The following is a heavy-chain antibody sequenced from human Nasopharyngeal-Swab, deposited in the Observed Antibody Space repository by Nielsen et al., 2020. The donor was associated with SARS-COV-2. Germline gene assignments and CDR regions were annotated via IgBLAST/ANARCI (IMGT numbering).Heavy chain of an antibody. CDR3: ARERPEQFVVNPTHFDY. J-gene: IGHJ4*02. CDR1: GGSISSSSYY. Sequence: SETLSLTCTVSGGSISSSSYYWGWIRQPPGKGLEWIGSVYYSGSTYYNPSLKSRVTISVDTSKNQFSLKLSSVTAADTAVYYCARERPEQFVVNPTHFDYWGQGTLVTVSS. D-gene: IGHD6-6*01. V-gene: IGHV4-39*07. CDR2: VYYSGST.